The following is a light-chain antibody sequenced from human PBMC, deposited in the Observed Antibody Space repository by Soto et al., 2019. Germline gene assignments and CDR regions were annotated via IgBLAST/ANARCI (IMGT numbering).Light chain of an antibody. CDR2: DAS. Sequence: DIQMTQSPSTLSASVGDRVTITCRASQSISSWLAWYQQKPGNAPKLLIYDASSLESGVPSRFSGSGSGTEFTLTISSLPPDDFAAYYCHQYNSYSWTFGQGTKVEIK. CDR3: HQYNSYSWT. J-gene: IGKJ1*01. CDR1: QSISSW. V-gene: IGKV1-5*01.